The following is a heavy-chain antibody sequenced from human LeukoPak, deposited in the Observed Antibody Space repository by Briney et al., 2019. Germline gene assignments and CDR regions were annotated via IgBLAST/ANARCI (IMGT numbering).Heavy chain of an antibody. Sequence: PGGSPRLSCAASGFTFSSYWMSWVRQAPGKGLEWVANIKQDGSEKYYVDSVKGRFTISRDNAKNSLYLQMNSLRAEDTAVYYCARKGTTHYYYYMDVWGKGTTVTVSS. CDR3: ARKGTTHYYYYMDV. V-gene: IGHV3-7*01. CDR1: GFTFSSYW. CDR2: IKQDGSEK. D-gene: IGHD4-17*01. J-gene: IGHJ6*03.